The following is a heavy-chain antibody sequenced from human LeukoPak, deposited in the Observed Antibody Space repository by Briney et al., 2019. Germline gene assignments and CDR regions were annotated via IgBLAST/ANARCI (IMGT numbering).Heavy chain of an antibody. CDR2: IYYSGST. J-gene: IGHJ4*02. CDR3: ARDRGYSSGWYPGY. D-gene: IGHD6-19*01. Sequence: SETLSLTCTVSGGSISSGDYYWSWIRQPPAKGLEWIGYIYYSGSTYYNPSLKSRVTISVDTSKNQFSLKLSSVTAADTAVCYCARDRGYSSGWYPGYWGQGTLVTVSS. CDR1: GGSISSGDYY. V-gene: IGHV4-30-4*01.